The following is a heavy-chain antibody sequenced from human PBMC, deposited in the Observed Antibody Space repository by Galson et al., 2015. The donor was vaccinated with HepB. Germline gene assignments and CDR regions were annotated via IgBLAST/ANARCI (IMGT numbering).Heavy chain of an antibody. V-gene: IGHV3-30*04. J-gene: IGHJ3*02. D-gene: IGHD3-10*01. CDR1: GFTFSSYA. Sequence: SLRLSCAASGFTFSSYAMHWVRQAPGKGLEWVAVISYDGSNKYYADSVKGRFTISRDNSKNTLYLQMNSLRAEDTAVYYCARTQIPLLWFGNDAFDIWGQGTMVTVSS. CDR3: ARTQIPLLWFGNDAFDI. CDR2: ISYDGSNK.